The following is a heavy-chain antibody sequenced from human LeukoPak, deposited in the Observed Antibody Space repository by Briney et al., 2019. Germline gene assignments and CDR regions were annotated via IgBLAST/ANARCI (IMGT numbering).Heavy chain of an antibody. V-gene: IGHV3-30*04. CDR3: ARDPRGPTGYDNSGQDSFDY. D-gene: IGHD3-22*01. CDR2: IFYDGDTK. J-gene: IGHJ4*02. Sequence: QTGGSLRLSCAASRFTFSNYAMHWVRQAPGKGLEWVTVIFYDGDTKYYADSVKGRFTVSRDNSKNTLYLQLSSLRAEDTAVYYCARDPRGPTGYDNSGQDSFDYWGQGTLVTVSS. CDR1: RFTFSNYA.